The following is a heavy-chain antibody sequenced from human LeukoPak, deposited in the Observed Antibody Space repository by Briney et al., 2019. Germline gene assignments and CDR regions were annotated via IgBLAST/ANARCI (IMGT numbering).Heavy chain of an antibody. CDR3: AREGGPYRPLDY. Sequence: SETLSLTCGVSGGPISNTNWWTRVRQPPGTGLEWIGEVNLQPSTNYNPSLKSRVAISVDKSENHISLKLTSVTAADTAVYYCAREGGPYRPLDYSGQGTLVTVAS. J-gene: IGHJ4*02. CDR1: GGPISNTNW. V-gene: IGHV4-4*02. CDR2: VNLQPST.